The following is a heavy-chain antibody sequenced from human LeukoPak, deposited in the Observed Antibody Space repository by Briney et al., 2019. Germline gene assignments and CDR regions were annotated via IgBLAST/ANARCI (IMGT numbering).Heavy chain of an antibody. CDR2: ISSSGSTT. D-gene: IGHD3-10*01. CDR3: ARLTMVRGVIIDY. J-gene: IGHJ4*02. CDR1: GFTFSSYE. V-gene: IGHV3-48*03. Sequence: GGSLRLSCAASGFTFSSYEMNWVRQAPGKGLEWVSYISSSGSTTYYADSVKGRFTISRDNAKNSLYLQMNSLRAEDTAVYYCARLTMVRGVIIDYWGQGTLVTVSP.